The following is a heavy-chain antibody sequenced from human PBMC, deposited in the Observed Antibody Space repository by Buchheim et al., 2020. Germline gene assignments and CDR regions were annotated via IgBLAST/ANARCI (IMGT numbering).Heavy chain of an antibody. CDR3: ARGPDYDFWSGYYKFYYYYGMDV. D-gene: IGHD3-3*01. CDR2: IWYDGSNK. J-gene: IGHJ6*02. CDR1: GFTFSSYC. Sequence: QVQLVESGGGVVQPGRSLRLSCAASGFTFSSYCMHWVRPAPGKGLEWVAVIWYDGSNKYYADSVKGRFTIPRDNSKNTLYLQMNSLRAEDTAVYYCARGPDYDFWSGYYKFYYYYGMDVWGQGTT. V-gene: IGHV3-33*01.